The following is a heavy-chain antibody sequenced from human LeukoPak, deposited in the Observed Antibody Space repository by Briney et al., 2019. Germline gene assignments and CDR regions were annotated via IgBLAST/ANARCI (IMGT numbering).Heavy chain of an antibody. CDR1: GYTFTSYG. CDR2: ISAYNGNT. J-gene: IGHJ5*02. CDR3: ARVAENYDFWSGYSYNWFDP. Sequence: ASVKVSCKASGYTFTSYGISWVRQAPGQGLEWMGWISAYNGNTNYAQKLQGRVTMTTDTSTSTAYMELRSLRSDDTAVYYCARVAENYDFWSGYSYNWFDPWGQGTLVTVSS. D-gene: IGHD3-3*01. V-gene: IGHV1-18*01.